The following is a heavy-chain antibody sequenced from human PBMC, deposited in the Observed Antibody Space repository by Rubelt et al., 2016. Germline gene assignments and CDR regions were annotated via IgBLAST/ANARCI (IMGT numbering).Heavy chain of an antibody. CDR3: ARDLGGSYRYGMDV. D-gene: IGHD1-26*01. CDR2: ISGSGGST. CDR1: GFTFSSYA. V-gene: IGHV3-23*01. J-gene: IGHJ6*02. Sequence: EVQLLESGGGLVQPGGSLRLSCAASGFTFSSYAMSWVRQAPGKGLEWVSAISGSGGSTYYADSVKGRFTISRDNSKNTLYLQMNSLRAEDTAVYYCARDLGGSYRYGMDVWGQGTTVTVSS.